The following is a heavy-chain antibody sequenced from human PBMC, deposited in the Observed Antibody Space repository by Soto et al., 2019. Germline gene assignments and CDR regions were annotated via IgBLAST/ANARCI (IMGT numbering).Heavy chain of an antibody. J-gene: IGHJ6*02. Sequence: KPSETLSLTCTVSGGSISSSSYYWGWIRQPPGKGLEWIGSIYYSGSTYYNPSLKSRVTISVDTSKNQFSLKLSSVTAADTAVYYCASSYGGNSFYYYGMDVWGQGTTVTVSS. V-gene: IGHV4-39*01. CDR2: IYYSGST. CDR3: ASSYGGNSFYYYGMDV. CDR1: GGSISSSSYY. D-gene: IGHD4-17*01.